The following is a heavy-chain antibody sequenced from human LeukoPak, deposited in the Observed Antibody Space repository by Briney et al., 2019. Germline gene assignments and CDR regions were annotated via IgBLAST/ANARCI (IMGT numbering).Heavy chain of an antibody. CDR2: INPNSGGT. Sequence: ASVNVSCKASGYTFTGYYMHWVRQAPGQGLEWMGWINPNSGGTNYAQKFQGRVTMTRDTSISTAYMELSRLRSDDTAVYYCARVNSLWFGELVDYWGQGTLVTVSS. V-gene: IGHV1-2*02. J-gene: IGHJ4*02. CDR3: ARVNSLWFGELVDY. CDR1: GYTFTGYY. D-gene: IGHD3-10*01.